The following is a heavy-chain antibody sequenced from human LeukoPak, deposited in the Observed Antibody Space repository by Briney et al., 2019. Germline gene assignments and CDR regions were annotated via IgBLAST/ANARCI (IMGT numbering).Heavy chain of an antibody. V-gene: IGHV1-2*02. CDR1: VYTFTGYY. CDR3: ARDHYGSGSYYQGY. D-gene: IGHD3-10*01. CDR2: INPNSGDT. Sequence: ASVKVSCKASVYTFTGYYIHWVRQAPGQGLEWMGWINPNSGDTNYAQKFQGRVTMTGDTSISTAYMELSRLGSDDTAVYYCARDHYGSGSYYQGYWGQGTLVTASS. J-gene: IGHJ4*02.